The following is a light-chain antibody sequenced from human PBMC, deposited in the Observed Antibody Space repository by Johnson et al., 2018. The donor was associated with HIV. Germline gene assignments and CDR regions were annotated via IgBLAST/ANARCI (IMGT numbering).Light chain of an antibody. CDR2: DNN. CDR3: GTWDSSLGAYV. J-gene: IGLJ1*01. Sequence: QSVLTQPPSVSAAPGQKVTISCSGSSSNIGNSYVSWYQQLPGTAPKLLIYDNNKRPSGIPDRFSGSKSGTSATLGITGLQTGDEADYYCGTWDSSLGAYVCVTGTKVTVL. V-gene: IGLV1-51*01. CDR1: SSNIGNSY.